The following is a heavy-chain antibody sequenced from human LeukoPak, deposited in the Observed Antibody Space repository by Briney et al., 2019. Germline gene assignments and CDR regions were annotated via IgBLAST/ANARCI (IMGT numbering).Heavy chain of an antibody. CDR1: GFTFSTYN. CDR2: ISGSGGST. CDR3: ARAIEAGGLEPPNWFDP. D-gene: IGHD1-14*01. J-gene: IGHJ5*02. Sequence: PGGSLRLSCAASGFTFSTYNMNWVRQAPGKGLEWVSAISGSGGSTYYADSVKGRFTISRDNAKNSLYLQMNSLRAEDTALYYCARAIEAGGLEPPNWFDPWGQGTLVTVSS. V-gene: IGHV3-23*01.